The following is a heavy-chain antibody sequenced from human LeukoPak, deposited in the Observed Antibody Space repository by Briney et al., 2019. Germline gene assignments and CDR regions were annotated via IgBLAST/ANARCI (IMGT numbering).Heavy chain of an antibody. V-gene: IGHV3-23*01. D-gene: IGHD1-14*01. CDR1: GFTFYAYA. CDR2: IGGSGDST. Sequence: PGGSLRLSCAASGFTFYAYAMTWVRQAPGKGLEWVSGIGGSGDSTIYADSVQGRFTISRDNSKNTLYLEMNSLSPDDTAVYYCARGVEPLAANTLAYWGQGTLVTVSS. J-gene: IGHJ4*02. CDR3: ARGVEPLAANTLAY.